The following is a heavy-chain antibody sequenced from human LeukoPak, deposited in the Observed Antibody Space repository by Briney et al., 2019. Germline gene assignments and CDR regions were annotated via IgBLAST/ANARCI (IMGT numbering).Heavy chain of an antibody. V-gene: IGHV4-59*01. CDR2: IYYSGST. CDR1: GGSISRSY. CDR3: ARVGTYGSGSYLSWLDY. Sequence: KPSETLSLTCTVSGGSISRSYWSWIRQPPGKGLEWIGYIYYSGSTNYNPSLKSRVTISVDTSKNQFSLKLSSVTAADTAVYYCARVGTYGSGSYLSWLDYWGQGTLVTVSS. J-gene: IGHJ4*02. D-gene: IGHD3-10*01.